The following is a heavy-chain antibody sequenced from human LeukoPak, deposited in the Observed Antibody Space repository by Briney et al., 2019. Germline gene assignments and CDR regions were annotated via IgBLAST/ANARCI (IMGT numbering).Heavy chain of an antibody. V-gene: IGHV4-34*01. D-gene: IGHD6-13*01. CDR2: INHSGST. Sequence: SETLSLTCAVYGGSFSGYYWSWIRQPPGKGLEWIGEINHSGSTNYNPSLKSRVTIPVDTSKNQFSLKLSSVTAADTAVYYCARGGIAAALRTFYYFDYWGQGTLVTVSS. CDR3: ARGGIAAALRTFYYFDY. CDR1: GGSFSGYY. J-gene: IGHJ4*02.